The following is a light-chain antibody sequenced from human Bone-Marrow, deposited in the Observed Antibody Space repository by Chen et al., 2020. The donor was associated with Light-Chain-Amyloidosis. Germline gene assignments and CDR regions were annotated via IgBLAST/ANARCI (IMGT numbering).Light chain of an antibody. CDR3: QVRDDSSDHWV. CDR2: DDH. CDR1: NLGYKS. Sequence: SYVLTQPPSVSVAPGQAARLTCGGNNLGYKSVHRYQHKPGQAPVLVINDDHERPSGIPQRFSGSKSGNTATLTISGVEAGDEADYYCQVRDDSSDHWVFGGGTKLTVL. J-gene: IGLJ3*02. V-gene: IGLV3-21*02.